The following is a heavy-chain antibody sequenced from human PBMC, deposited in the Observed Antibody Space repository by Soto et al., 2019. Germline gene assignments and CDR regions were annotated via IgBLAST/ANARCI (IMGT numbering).Heavy chain of an antibody. D-gene: IGHD4-4*01. V-gene: IGHV3-30*18. CDR3: AKSNSKDGMDV. Sequence: GGSLRLSCAASGFTFSSYGMHWVRQAPGKGLEWVAVVSYDGSNKYYADSVKGRFTISRDNSKNTLYLQMNSLRAEDTAVYYCAKSNSKDGMDVWGQGTTVTVS. CDR1: GFTFSSYG. CDR2: VSYDGSNK. J-gene: IGHJ6*02.